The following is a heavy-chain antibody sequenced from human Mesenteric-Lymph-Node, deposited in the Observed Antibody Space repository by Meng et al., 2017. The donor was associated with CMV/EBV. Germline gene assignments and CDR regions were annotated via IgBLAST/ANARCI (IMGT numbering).Heavy chain of an antibody. V-gene: IGHV3-30*03. CDR2: ISYDGSNK. J-gene: IGHJ4*02. D-gene: IGHD2-15*01. Sequence: GESLKISCAASGFTFSNYGMHWVRQAPGKGLEWVAIISYDGSNKDYADSVKGRFTISRDNSKNTLYLQMNTLRAEDTAVYYCARDIVVVFDYWGQGTLVTVSS. CDR3: ARDIVVVFDY. CDR1: GFTFSNYG.